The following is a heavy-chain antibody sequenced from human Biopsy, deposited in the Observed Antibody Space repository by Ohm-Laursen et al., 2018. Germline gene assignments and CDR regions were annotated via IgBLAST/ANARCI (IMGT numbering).Heavy chain of an antibody. Sequence: SSLRLSCAASGFPFDDYAMHWVRQVPGKGLEWVAGIHWNSGVIDYVDSVKGRFTISRDTAKNPLYLQLNSLRTEDTAFYYCARAYGNGFYRDAFDLWGQGTMVSVS. CDR2: IHWNSGVI. CDR3: ARAYGNGFYRDAFDL. D-gene: IGHD6-19*01. CDR1: GFPFDDYA. V-gene: IGHV3-9*01. J-gene: IGHJ3*01.